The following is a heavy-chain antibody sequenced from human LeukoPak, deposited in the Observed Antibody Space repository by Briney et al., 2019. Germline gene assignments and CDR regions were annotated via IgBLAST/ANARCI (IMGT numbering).Heavy chain of an antibody. CDR3: ISLGSWNYEDYYYYMDV. V-gene: IGHV3-49*04. J-gene: IGHJ6*03. Sequence: PGGSLRLSCTASGFTFGDYAMSWVRQAPGKGLEWVGFIRSKAYGGTTEYAASVKGRFTISRDDSKSIAYLQMNSLKTEDTAVYYCISLGSWNYEDYYYYMDVWGKGTTVTVSS. D-gene: IGHD1-7*01. CDR2: IRSKAYGGTT. CDR1: GFTFGDYA.